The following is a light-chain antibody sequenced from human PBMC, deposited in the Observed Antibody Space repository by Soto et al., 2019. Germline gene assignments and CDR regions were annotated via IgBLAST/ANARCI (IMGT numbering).Light chain of an antibody. J-gene: IGLJ3*02. CDR2: EVS. Sequence: QSALTQPASVSGSPGQSITISCTGTSSDVGGYNYVSWYQQYPGKAPKLMIYEVSNRPSGVSNRFSGSKSGNTASLTISGLQGEDEADYYCSSFTSSNTWVFGGGTQVTVL. V-gene: IGLV2-14*01. CDR1: SSDVGGYNY. CDR3: SSFTSSNTWV.